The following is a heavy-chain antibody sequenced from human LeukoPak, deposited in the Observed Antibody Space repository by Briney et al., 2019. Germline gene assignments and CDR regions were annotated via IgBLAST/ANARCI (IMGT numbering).Heavy chain of an antibody. CDR1: GLTFSSYW. CDR2: INSDGSST. J-gene: IGHJ4*02. CDR3: ARVPFNYYGSGSYIYY. V-gene: IGHV3-74*01. Sequence: QPGGSLRLSCAASGLTFSSYWMHWVRQAPGKGLVWVSRINSDGSSTSYADSVKGRFTISRDNAKNTLYLQMNSLRAEDTAVYYCARVPFNYYGSGSYIYYWGQGTLVTVSS. D-gene: IGHD3-10*01.